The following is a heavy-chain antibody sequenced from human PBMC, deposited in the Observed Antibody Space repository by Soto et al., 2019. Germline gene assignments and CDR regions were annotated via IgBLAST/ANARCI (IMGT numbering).Heavy chain of an antibody. Sequence: SETLSLTCTVSGGSISTYYWSWIRQPPGKGLEWIGYIHYSGSTYYNPSLKSRVTISVDTSKNQFSLKLSSVTAAETAVYYCARQSRGWYNWFDPWGQGTLVTVSS. D-gene: IGHD6-19*01. V-gene: IGHV4-59*08. J-gene: IGHJ5*02. CDR3: ARQSRGWYNWFDP. CDR1: GGSISTYY. CDR2: IHYSGST.